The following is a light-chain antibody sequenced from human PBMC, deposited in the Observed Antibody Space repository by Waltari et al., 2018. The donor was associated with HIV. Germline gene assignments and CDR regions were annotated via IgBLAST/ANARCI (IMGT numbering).Light chain of an antibody. J-gene: IGLJ3*02. V-gene: IGLV1-44*01. Sequence: QSVLTQPTSASGTPGQKITISCSGNISNIGSNSVNWYQQFSGAAPKLLIFSNNPHPSGVPARFSGSKSGSAASLAISGLHSDDEAIYHCATWDDTLRGPVFGGGTKLTVL. CDR1: ISNIGSNS. CDR2: SNN. CDR3: ATWDDTLRGPV.